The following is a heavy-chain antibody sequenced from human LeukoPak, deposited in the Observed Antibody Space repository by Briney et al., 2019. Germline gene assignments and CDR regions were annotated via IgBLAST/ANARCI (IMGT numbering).Heavy chain of an antibody. D-gene: IGHD1-26*01. CDR1: GFTFNSYA. CDR2: ISDSGANT. V-gene: IGHV3-23*01. CDR3: AKDAGRSDVDYFDY. J-gene: IGHJ4*02. Sequence: GGSLRLSCAASGFTFNSYAMSWVRQAPGKGHEWVSAISDSGANTYYAVSVRGRFTISRDNLNSLRAEDTAIYYCAKDAGRSDVDYFDYWGQGTLVTVSS.